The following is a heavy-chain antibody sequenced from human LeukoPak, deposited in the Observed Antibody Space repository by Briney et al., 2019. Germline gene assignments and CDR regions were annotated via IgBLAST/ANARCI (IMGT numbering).Heavy chain of an antibody. CDR1: GFNVNNAW. Sequence: GGSLRLSCAASGFNVNNAWMSWVRQAPGKGLEWVGRIRSKIYGGATDYAAPVKGRFTISRDDSKNTLYLQINSLKIEDTAMYYCYTSITDYWGQGTLVTVSS. V-gene: IGHV3-15*07. CDR2: IRSKIYGGAT. D-gene: IGHD2-21*01. J-gene: IGHJ4*02. CDR3: YTSITDY.